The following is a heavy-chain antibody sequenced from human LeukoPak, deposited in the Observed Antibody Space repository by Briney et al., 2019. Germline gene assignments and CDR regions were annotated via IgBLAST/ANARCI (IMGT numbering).Heavy chain of an antibody. J-gene: IGHJ4*02. D-gene: IGHD3-3*01. V-gene: IGHV4-59*01. Sequence: SETLSLTSTVSGGSISSYFWSWIRQPPGKGLEWIGYISYSGSTNYNPSLNSRATISGDTSKNQFSLKLSSVTAADTAVYYCARLMSGYPYYFDYWGQGTLVTVSS. CDR2: ISYSGST. CDR3: ARLMSGYPYYFDY. CDR1: GGSISSYF.